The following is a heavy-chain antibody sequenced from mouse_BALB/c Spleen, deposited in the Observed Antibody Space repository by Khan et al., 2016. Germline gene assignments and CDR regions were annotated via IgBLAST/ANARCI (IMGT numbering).Heavy chain of an antibody. Sequence: EVELVESGGGLVKPGGSLNLSCAASGFTFSSYAMSWVRQTPEKRLEWVASISSGGNTIYPDSLKGRFTISRDNARNILYLQMSSLRSEDTGMYYGTRGVTKGVDHFDYWGQGTTLTVSS. D-gene: IGHD1-1*01. V-gene: IGHV5-6-5*01. CDR3: TRGVTKGVDHFDY. J-gene: IGHJ2*01. CDR2: ISSGGNT. CDR1: GFTFSSYA.